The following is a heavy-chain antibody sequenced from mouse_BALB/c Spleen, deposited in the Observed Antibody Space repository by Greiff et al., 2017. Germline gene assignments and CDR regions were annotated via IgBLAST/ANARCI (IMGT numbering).Heavy chain of an antibody. Sequence: VQLQESGAELARPGASVKLSCKASGYTFTSYWMQWVKQRPGQGLEWIGAIYPGDGDTRYTQKFKGKATLTADKSSSTAYMQLSSLASEDSAVYYCARGELLGFDYWGQGTTLTVSS. J-gene: IGHJ2*01. CDR3: ARGELLGFDY. D-gene: IGHD2-12*01. CDR1: GYTFTSYW. CDR2: IYPGDGDT. V-gene: IGHV1-87*01.